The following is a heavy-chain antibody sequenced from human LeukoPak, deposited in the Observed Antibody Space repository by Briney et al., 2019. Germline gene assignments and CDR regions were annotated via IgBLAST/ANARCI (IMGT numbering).Heavy chain of an antibody. V-gene: IGHV3-30*02. Sequence: GGSLRLSCAAYGFTFSSYGMHWVRQAPGKGLEWVAFIRYDGSNKYYADSVKGRFTISRDNSKNTLYLQMNSLRAEDTAVYYCAKDQIAAAGSTGDYWGQGTLVTVSS. CDR3: AKDQIAAAGSTGDY. D-gene: IGHD6-13*01. J-gene: IGHJ4*02. CDR2: IRYDGSNK. CDR1: GFTFSSYG.